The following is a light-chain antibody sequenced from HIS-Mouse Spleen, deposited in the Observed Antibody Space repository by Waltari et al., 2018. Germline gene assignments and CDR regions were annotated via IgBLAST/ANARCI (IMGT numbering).Light chain of an antibody. CDR1: QSLLHSNGYNY. V-gene: IGKV2-28*01. J-gene: IGKJ5*01. CDR2: LGS. Sequence: DIVMTQSPLSLPVTPGEPASIYCRSSQSLLHSNGYNYLDWYLQKPGQSPQLLIYLGSNRASGVPDRFSGSGSGTDFTLKISRVEAEDVGVYYCMQALQTPYLGQGTRLEIK. CDR3: MQALQTPY.